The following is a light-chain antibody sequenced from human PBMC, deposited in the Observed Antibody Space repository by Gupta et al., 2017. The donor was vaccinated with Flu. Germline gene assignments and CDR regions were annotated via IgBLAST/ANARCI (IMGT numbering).Light chain of an antibody. CDR2: GAS. CDR3: RQYDVWPWT. V-gene: IGKV3-15*01. Sequence: NLGWYQQRPNQSPRLLIHGASNRATHIPDRFRGSGSETDFTLTIDSLQSEYFGVYYCRQYDVWPWTFGQGT. J-gene: IGKJ1*01. CDR1: N.